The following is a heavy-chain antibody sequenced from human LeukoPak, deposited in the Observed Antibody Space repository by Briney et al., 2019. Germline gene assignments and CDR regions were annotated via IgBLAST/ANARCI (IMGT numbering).Heavy chain of an antibody. Sequence: GGSVRLSCAASGFTFSNFWMHWVRQAPGKGLVWVSRIYSDGSSAAYADSVKGRFTISRDNAKNTLYLQMNSLRAEDTAVYYCARDCRWPKDAFDLWGEGKIVTVSS. CDR1: GFTFSNFW. J-gene: IGHJ3*01. V-gene: IGHV3-74*01. D-gene: IGHD3-16*02. CDR2: IYSDGSSA. CDR3: ARDCRWPKDAFDL.